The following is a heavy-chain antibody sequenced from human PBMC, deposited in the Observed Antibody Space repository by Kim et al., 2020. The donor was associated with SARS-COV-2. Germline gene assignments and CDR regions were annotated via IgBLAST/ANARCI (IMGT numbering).Heavy chain of an antibody. CDR3: APHVVVAASDWFDP. CDR2: ISSSSSYI. D-gene: IGHD2-15*01. V-gene: IGHV3-21*01. CDR1: GFTFSSYS. J-gene: IGHJ5*02. Sequence: GGSLRLSCAASGFTFSSYSMNWVRQAPGKGLEWVSSISSSSSYIYYADSVKGRFTISRDNAKNSLYLQMNSPRAEDTAVYYCAPHVVVAASDWFDPWGQGTLVTVSS.